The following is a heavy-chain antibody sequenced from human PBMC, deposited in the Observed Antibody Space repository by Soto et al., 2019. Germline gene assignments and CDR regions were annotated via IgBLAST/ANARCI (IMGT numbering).Heavy chain of an antibody. CDR3: ARDTTPSL. CDR2: IYYSGST. Sequence: PSEALSLTCTVSGASIISYYWSWILQPPGKGLEWIGYIYYSGSTNYNPSLKSRVTISVDTSKNQFSLKLSSVTAADTAMYYCARDTTPSLWGQGTLVTVSS. D-gene: IGHD1-1*01. CDR1: GASIISYY. J-gene: IGHJ4*02. V-gene: IGHV4-59*01.